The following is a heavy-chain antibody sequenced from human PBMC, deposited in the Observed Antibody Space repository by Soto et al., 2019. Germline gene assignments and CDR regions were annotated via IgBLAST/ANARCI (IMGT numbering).Heavy chain of an antibody. J-gene: IGHJ4*02. V-gene: IGHV1-69*01. CDR1: GGTADRFA. D-gene: IGHD2-15*01. CDR2: ITPLFRTP. Sequence: QVHLEQSGADVRKPGSSVRVSCKASGGTADRFAISWVRQAPGEGLEWMGGITPLFRTPHYAQKFQGRVNITADGSSNATYMDLGSLTFDATAVYYCAWQSRDTPMVPFSHWGQGTLVTVSS. CDR3: AWQSRDTPMVPFSH.